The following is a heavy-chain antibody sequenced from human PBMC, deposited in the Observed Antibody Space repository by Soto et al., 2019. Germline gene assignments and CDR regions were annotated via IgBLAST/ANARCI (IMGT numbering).Heavy chain of an antibody. CDR2: IYWDDDK. D-gene: IGHD4-17*01. CDR1: GFSLSTSGVG. CDR3: ALSLSASDYRDDELINSFDY. V-gene: IGHV2-5*02. J-gene: IGHJ4*02. Sequence: QITLKESGPTLVKPTQTLTLTCTFSGFSLSTSGVGVGWIRQPPGKALEWLALIYWDDDKRYSPSLKSRLTITKDTSKYQMIPPMTNMDPVDTATYYCALSLSASDYRDDELINSFDYWGQGTLGTVSS.